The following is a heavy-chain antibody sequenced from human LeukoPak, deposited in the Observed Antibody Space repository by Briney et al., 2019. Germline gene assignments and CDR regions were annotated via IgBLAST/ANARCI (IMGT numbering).Heavy chain of an antibody. CDR3: ARGFSYYDFWSGYYYYYYMDV. D-gene: IGHD3-3*01. CDR1: GGSISSCDYY. V-gene: IGHV4-30-4*08. J-gene: IGHJ6*03. Sequence: SESLSLTCTVSGGSISSCDYYWSWIRQPPGKGLEWVVYIYDSGSTYYNPSLESRGTISVDTSKNQFSLKMSSVTAADTAVYYCARGFSYYDFWSGYYYYYYMDVWGKGTTVTVSS. CDR2: IYDSGST.